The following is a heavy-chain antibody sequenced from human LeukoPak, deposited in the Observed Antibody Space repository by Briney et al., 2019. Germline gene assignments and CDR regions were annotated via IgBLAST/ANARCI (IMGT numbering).Heavy chain of an antibody. V-gene: IGHV3-7*01. CDR2: IKQDGSEK. D-gene: IGHD2-2*02. Sequence: PGGSLRLSCAASGFTFSSYWMSWVRQAPGKGLEWVANIKQDGSEKYYVDSVKGRFTISRDNAKNSLYLQMNSLRAEDTAVYYCARDPDCSSTSCYTGDYWGQGTLVTVSS. CDR1: GFTFSSYW. CDR3: ARDPDCSSTSCYTGDY. J-gene: IGHJ4*02.